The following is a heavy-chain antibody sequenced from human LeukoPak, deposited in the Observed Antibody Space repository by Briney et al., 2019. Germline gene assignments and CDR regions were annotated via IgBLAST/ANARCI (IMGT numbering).Heavy chain of an antibody. Sequence: GASVKVSCKASGYSFISYGISWVRQAPGQGLEWMGWISGHNGQTSYAQKLQGRVTMTTETSTSTVYMELRSLRSDDTAVYYCARWGPDFWSDYYPFDYWGQGIPVTVSS. CDR3: ARWGPDFWSDYYPFDY. D-gene: IGHD3-3*01. V-gene: IGHV1-18*01. CDR1: GYSFISYG. CDR2: ISGHNGQT. J-gene: IGHJ4*02.